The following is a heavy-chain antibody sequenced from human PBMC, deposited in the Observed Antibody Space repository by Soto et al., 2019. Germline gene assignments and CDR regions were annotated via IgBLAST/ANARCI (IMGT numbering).Heavy chain of an antibody. J-gene: IGHJ4*02. D-gene: IGHD1-26*01. CDR2: ISYDGSNK. CDR1: GFTFSRYA. Sequence: QVQLVESGGGVVQPGRSLRLSCAASGFTFSRYAMHWVLQAPGKGLEWVAVISYDGSNKYYADSVKGRFTISRDNSKNTLYLQMNSLRAEDTAVYYCAKVGGWELDYWGQGTLVTVSS. CDR3: AKVGGWELDY. V-gene: IGHV3-30*18.